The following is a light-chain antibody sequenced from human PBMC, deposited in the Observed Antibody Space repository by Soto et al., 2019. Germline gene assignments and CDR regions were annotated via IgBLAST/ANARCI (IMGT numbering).Light chain of an antibody. CDR1: QHVSSN. J-gene: IGKJ2*01. Sequence: EIVMTQSPATLSVSPGGSATLSCRASQHVSSNFAWYRQKPGQAPTLLIYRASTRATGIPSRFSGSGSGTDFTLTISSLQSEDFEVYYCQQYNNWPYTFGQGNKLEIK. V-gene: IGKV3-15*01. CDR3: QQYNNWPYT. CDR2: RAS.